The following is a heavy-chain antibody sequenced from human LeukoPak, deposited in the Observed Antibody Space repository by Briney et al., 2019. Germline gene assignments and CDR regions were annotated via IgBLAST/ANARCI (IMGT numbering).Heavy chain of an antibody. CDR2: IYHSGTT. J-gene: IGHJ4*02. CDR3: ARAYDSSGSFDY. CDR1: GYSISSGYY. Sequence: PSETLSLTCTVSGYSISSGYYWGWIRQPPGKGLVWIGSIYHSGTTYYNPSLKSRVTISVDTSKNQFSLKLSSVTAADTAVYYCARAYDSSGSFDYWGQGTLVTVSS. D-gene: IGHD3-22*01. V-gene: IGHV4-38-2*02.